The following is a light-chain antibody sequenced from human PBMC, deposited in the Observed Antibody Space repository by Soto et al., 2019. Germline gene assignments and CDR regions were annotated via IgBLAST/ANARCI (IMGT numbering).Light chain of an antibody. Sequence: EIVMTQSPATLSVSPGERATLSCRASQSFSSNLAWYQQKPGQAPRLLIYGASTRATGIPARFSGSESGTDFTLTINSLQPEDFATYYCLQASSFPRTFGQGTKVDI. J-gene: IGKJ1*01. V-gene: IGKV3-15*01. CDR2: GAS. CDR3: LQASSFPRT. CDR1: QSFSSN.